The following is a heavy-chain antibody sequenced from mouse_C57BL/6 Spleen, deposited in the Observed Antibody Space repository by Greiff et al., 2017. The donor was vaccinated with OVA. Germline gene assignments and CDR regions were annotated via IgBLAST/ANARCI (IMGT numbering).Heavy chain of an antibody. Sequence: VQLQQPGAELVRPGSSVKLSCKASGYTFTSYWMHWVKQRPIPGLEWIGNIDPSDSETPYTQKFKDKATLTVDKSSSTAYMQLSSLTSEDSAVYYCARVTTDYAMDYWGQGTSVTVSS. CDR2: IDPSDSET. CDR3: ARVTTDYAMDY. V-gene: IGHV1-52*01. J-gene: IGHJ4*01. CDR1: GYTFTSYW. D-gene: IGHD1-1*01.